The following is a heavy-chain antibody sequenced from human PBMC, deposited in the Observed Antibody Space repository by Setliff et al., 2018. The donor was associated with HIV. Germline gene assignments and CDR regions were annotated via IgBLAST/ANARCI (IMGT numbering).Heavy chain of an antibody. CDR1: GFTFSDYY. CDR2: ISSSGSTI. Sequence: LRLSCAASGFTFSDYYMSWIRQAPGKGLEWISYISSSGSTIYYADSVKGRFTISRDNAKNSLYLQMNSLRAEDTAVYYCARAGFWNGYFYAFDIWGQGTMVTVSS. J-gene: IGHJ3*02. CDR3: ARAGFWNGYFYAFDI. D-gene: IGHD3-3*01. V-gene: IGHV3-11*04.